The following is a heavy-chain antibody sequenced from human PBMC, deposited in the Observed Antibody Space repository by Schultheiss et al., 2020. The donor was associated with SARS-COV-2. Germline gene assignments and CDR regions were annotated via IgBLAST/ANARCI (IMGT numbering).Heavy chain of an antibody. Sequence: GESLKISCAASGFTVSSNYMSWVRQAPGKGLEWVSVIYSGGSTYYADSVRGRFFVSRDNSGNTLYLQMNSLRVEDTAVYYCASGSSSGTGYYYYGMDVWGQGTTVTVSS. D-gene: IGHD6-6*01. V-gene: IGHV3-53*01. CDR3: ASGSSSGTGYYYYGMDV. CDR1: GFTVSSNY. CDR2: IYSGGST. J-gene: IGHJ6*02.